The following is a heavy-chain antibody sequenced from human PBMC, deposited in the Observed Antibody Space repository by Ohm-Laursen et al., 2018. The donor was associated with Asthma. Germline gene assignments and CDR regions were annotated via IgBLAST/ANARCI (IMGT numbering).Heavy chain of an antibody. CDR2: ISSSSSTI. J-gene: IGHJ4*02. Sequence: SLRLSCAASGFTFSSYSMNWVRQAPGKGLEWVSYISSSSSTIYYADSVKGRFTISRDNAKNSLYLQMNSLRAEDTAVYYCARDFIAAAGTPFSYWGQGTLVTVSS. CDR3: ARDFIAAAGTPFSY. CDR1: GFTFSSYS. V-gene: IGHV3-48*01. D-gene: IGHD6-13*01.